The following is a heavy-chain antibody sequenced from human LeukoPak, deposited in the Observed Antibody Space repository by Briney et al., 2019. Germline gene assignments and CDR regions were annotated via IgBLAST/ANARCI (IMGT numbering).Heavy chain of an antibody. D-gene: IGHD2/OR15-2a*01. V-gene: IGHV3-23*01. CDR3: ARNINGPDY. Sequence: GGSLRLSCAASGFTFNNYAMTWVRQAPGKGLEWVSSLSDSGGVTYYADSVKGRFTISRDNSKNTLYLQMHTRRAEDTAVYYCARNINGPDYWGQGTLVTVSS. CDR1: GFTFNNYA. J-gene: IGHJ4*02. CDR2: LSDSGGVT.